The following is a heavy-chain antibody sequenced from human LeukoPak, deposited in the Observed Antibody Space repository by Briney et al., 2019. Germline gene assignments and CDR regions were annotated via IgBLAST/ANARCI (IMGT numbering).Heavy chain of an antibody. Sequence: KPSETLSLTCTVSGGSISSYYWSWIRQHPGKGLEWIGYIYYSGSTHYNPSLKSRVTISVDTSKNQFSLKLSSVTAADTAVYYCATYYDFWSGCFDYWGQGTLVTVSS. CDR2: IYYSGST. CDR1: GGSISSYY. CDR3: ATYYDFWSGCFDY. D-gene: IGHD3-3*01. V-gene: IGHV4-59*06. J-gene: IGHJ4*02.